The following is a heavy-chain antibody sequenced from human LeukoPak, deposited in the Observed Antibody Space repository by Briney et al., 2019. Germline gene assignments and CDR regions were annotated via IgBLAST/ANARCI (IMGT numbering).Heavy chain of an antibody. J-gene: IGHJ4*02. D-gene: IGHD3-22*01. CDR2: IYYSGST. CDR1: GGSISSYY. V-gene: IGHV4-59*01. Sequence: PSETLSLTCTVSGGSISSYYWSWIRQPPGKGLEWIGYIYYSGSTNYNPSLKSRVTISVDTSKNQFSLKLRSVTAADTAVYYCARVRRAKTYYYDSSGYYADYWGQGTLVTVSS. CDR3: ARVRRAKTYYYDSSGYYADY.